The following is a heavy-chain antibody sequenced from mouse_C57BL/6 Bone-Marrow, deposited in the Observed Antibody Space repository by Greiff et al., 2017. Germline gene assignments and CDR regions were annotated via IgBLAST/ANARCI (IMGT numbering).Heavy chain of an antibody. CDR3: GAAPMDY. CDR2: ISSGSSTI. D-gene: IGHD3-1*01. J-gene: IGHJ4*01. CDR1: GFTFSDYG. V-gene: IGHV5-17*01. Sequence: EVKLQESGGGLVKPGGSLKLSCAASGFTFSDYGMHWVRQAPEKGLEWVAYISSGSSTINYADTVKGRFTRSRDNAKNTLFLQMTRLRSGDTAMYYCGAAPMDYWGQGTSVTVSS.